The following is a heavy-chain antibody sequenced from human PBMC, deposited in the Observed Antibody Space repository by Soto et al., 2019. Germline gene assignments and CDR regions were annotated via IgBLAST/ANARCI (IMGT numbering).Heavy chain of an antibody. D-gene: IGHD5-18*01. CDR1: GYTFTSYG. Sequence: ASVKVSCKASGYTFTSYGISWVRQAPGQGLEWMGGIIPIFGTANYAQKFQGRVTITADESTSTAYMELSSLRSEDTAVYYCARAQRVDTAMVPNRYYFDYWGQGTLVTVSS. V-gene: IGHV1-69*13. CDR3: ARAQRVDTAMVPNRYYFDY. J-gene: IGHJ4*02. CDR2: IIPIFGTA.